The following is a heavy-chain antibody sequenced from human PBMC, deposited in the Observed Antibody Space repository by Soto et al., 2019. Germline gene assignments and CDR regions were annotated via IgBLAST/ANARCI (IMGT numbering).Heavy chain of an antibody. Sequence: GGSLRLSCAASGFTFSSYVMHWVRQAPGKGLEWVAVISYDGSNKYYADSVKGRFTISRDNSKNTLYLQMNSLRAEDTAVYYCAKDRAIVVVTPFDYWGQGTLVTVSS. D-gene: IGHD3-22*01. CDR3: AKDRAIVVVTPFDY. V-gene: IGHV3-30*18. CDR1: GFTFSSYV. J-gene: IGHJ4*02. CDR2: ISYDGSNK.